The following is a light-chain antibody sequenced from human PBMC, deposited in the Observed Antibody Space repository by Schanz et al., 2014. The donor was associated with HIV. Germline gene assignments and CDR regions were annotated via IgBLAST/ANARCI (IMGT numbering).Light chain of an antibody. V-gene: IGKV3-20*01. CDR2: GAS. CDR3: QHYDISRGT. Sequence: EIVLTQSPGTLSLSPGERATLSCRASQSISRNYLAWFQQKPGQAPRLLIFGASIRTTGIPDRFSGSGSGTDFTLTITRLEPEDFATYYCQHYDISRGTFGGGTRVEIK. CDR1: QSISRNY. J-gene: IGKJ4*01.